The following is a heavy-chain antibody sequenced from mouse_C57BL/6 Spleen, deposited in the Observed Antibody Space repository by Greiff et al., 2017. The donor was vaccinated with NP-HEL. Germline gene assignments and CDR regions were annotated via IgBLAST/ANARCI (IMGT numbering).Heavy chain of an antibody. CDR1: GFNIKDDY. CDR3: TTGNYYGSSSFFFAY. Sequence: EVQLQQSGAELVRPGASVKLSCTASGFNIKDDYMHWVKQRPEQGLEWIGWIDPENGDTEYASKFQGKATITADTSSNTAYLQLSSLTSEDTAVYYCTTGNYYGSSSFFFAYWGQGTLVTVSA. CDR2: IDPENGDT. J-gene: IGHJ3*01. V-gene: IGHV14-4*01. D-gene: IGHD1-1*01.